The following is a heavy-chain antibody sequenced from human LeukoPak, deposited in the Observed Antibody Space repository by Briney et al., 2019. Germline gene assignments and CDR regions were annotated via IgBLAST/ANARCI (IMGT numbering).Heavy chain of an antibody. D-gene: IGHD2-2*02. CDR2: MNPNSGNT. V-gene: IGHV1-8*01. CDR3: ARACSTSCYTDFDY. Sequence: ASVKVSCKASGYTFISYDINWVRQATGQGLEWMGWMNPNSGNTGYAQKFQGRVTMTRNTSISTAYMELSSLRSEDTAVYYCARACSTSCYTDFDYWGQGTLVTVSS. J-gene: IGHJ4*02. CDR1: GYTFISYD.